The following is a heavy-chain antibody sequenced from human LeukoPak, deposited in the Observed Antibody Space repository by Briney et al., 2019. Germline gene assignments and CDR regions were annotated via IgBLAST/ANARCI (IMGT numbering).Heavy chain of an antibody. D-gene: IGHD2-15*01. V-gene: IGHV3-30*18. J-gene: IGHJ6*02. CDR2: ISYDGSNK. CDR3: AKDQGYCSGGSCYPYYYYGMDV. CDR1: GFTFSSYG. Sequence: GGSLRLSCAASGFTFSSYGMHWVRQAPGKGLEWVAVISYDGSNKYYADSVKGRFTISRDNSKNTLYLQMNSLRAEDTAVYYCAKDQGYCSGGSCYPYYYYGMDVWGQGTTVTVSS.